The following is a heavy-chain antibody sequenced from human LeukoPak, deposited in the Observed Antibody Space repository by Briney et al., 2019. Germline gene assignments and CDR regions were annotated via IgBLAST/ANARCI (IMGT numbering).Heavy chain of an antibody. CDR3: ARVEGY. V-gene: IGHV4-31*03. Sequence: SETLSLTCTVSGGSISSGDYYWSWIRQRPGKGLERIGYIYYSGSTHYNPSLKNRVTISVDTSKNQFSLNLSSVTAADTAVYYCARVEGYWGQGTLVTVSS. CDR1: GGSISSGDYY. CDR2: IYYSGST. J-gene: IGHJ4*02.